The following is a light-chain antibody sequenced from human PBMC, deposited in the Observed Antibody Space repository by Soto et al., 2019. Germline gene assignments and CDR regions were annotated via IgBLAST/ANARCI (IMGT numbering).Light chain of an antibody. CDR3: QQYNDWPLT. V-gene: IGKV3-15*01. CDR2: GAF. Sequence: EILMTQSPVTLSVSPGERATLSCRASQSVSSNLAWYQQKPGQAPSLLIYGAFTRATGIPARFNGTGSGTEFTLTISSLQSEDFALYYYQQYNDWPLTFGQGTKVEI. J-gene: IGKJ1*01. CDR1: QSVSSN.